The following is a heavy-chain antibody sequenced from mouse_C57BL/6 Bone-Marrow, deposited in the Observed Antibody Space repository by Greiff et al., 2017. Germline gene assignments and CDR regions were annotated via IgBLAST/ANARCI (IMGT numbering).Heavy chain of an antibody. CDR2: IYPRSGNT. Sequence: VQLQQSGAELARPGASVKLSCKASGYTFTSYGISWVKQRTGQGLEWIGEIYPRSGNTYYNEKFKGKATLTADKSSSTAYMELRSLTSEDSAVYFWARGATVVAPVGLDVWGTGTTVTVSS. D-gene: IGHD1-1*01. J-gene: IGHJ1*03. CDR3: ARGATVVAPVGLDV. V-gene: IGHV1-81*01. CDR1: GYTFTSYG.